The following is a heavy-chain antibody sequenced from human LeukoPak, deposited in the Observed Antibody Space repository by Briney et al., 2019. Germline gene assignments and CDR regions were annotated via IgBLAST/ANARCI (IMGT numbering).Heavy chain of an antibody. Sequence: GGSLRLSCEASGFSFSTYGVHWVRQAPGKGLEWVAYISDDGSNKYYADFVKGRFTISRDNSKNNSKNTLYLQMNSLRPEDTAVYYCAKDQRAAAGWGFDPWGQGTLVTVSS. D-gene: IGHD6-13*01. CDR1: GFSFSTYG. CDR3: AKDQRAAAGWGFDP. V-gene: IGHV3-30*18. J-gene: IGHJ5*02. CDR2: ISDDGSNK.